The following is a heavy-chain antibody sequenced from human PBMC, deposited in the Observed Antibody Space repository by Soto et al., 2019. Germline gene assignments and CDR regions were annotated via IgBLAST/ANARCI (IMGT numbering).Heavy chain of an antibody. CDR3: ARGLGVYSSYDWVVNDY. J-gene: IGHJ4*02. CDR1: GYTFTSYD. D-gene: IGHD5-12*01. CDR2: VNPNSGNT. V-gene: IGHV1-8*01. Sequence: QVQLVQSGAEVKKPGASVKVSCKASGYTFTSYDINWVRQATGQGLEWMGWVNPNSGNTGYAQKFQGRVTMTRNTSISTAYMELSSLRSEDTAVYYCARGLGVYSSYDWVVNDYWGQGTLVTVSS.